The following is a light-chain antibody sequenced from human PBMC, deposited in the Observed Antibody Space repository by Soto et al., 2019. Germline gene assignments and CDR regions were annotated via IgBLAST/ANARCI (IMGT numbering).Light chain of an antibody. CDR2: KTS. J-gene: IGKJ1*01. V-gene: IGKV1-5*03. CDR3: QQYNSYSPKR. Sequence: DIQMTQSPSTLSASVGDRVTITCRASQSISSWLAWYQQKPGKAPKVLIYKTSTLESGVPSRFSGGGSGTEFTLTISSLQPDDFATYYCQQYNSYSPKRFGQGTKVEIK. CDR1: QSISSW.